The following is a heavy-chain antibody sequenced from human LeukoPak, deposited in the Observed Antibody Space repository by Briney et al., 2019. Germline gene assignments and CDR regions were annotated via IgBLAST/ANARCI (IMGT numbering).Heavy chain of an antibody. V-gene: IGHV3-23*01. D-gene: IGHD3-22*01. CDR3: AKENYYYDSSGYFSGGSNYYYYYYMDV. J-gene: IGHJ6*03. CDR2: ISGSGGST. Sequence: GGSLRLSCAASGFTFSSYAMSWVRQAPGKGLEWVSAISGSGGSTYYADSVKGRFTISRDNSKNTLYLQMNSLRAEDPAVYYCAKENYYYDSSGYFSGGSNYYYYYYMDVWGKGTTVTISS. CDR1: GFTFSSYA.